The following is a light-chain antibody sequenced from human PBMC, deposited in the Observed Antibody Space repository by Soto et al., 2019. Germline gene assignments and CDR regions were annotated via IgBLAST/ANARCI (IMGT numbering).Light chain of an antibody. V-gene: IGLV2-23*01. CDR1: SSDVGSYNL. Sequence: QSALTQPASVSGSPGQSITISCTGTSSDVGSYNLVSWYQQHPGKAPKLMSYEGSKRPSGVSNRFSGSKSGNTASLTISGLQAEDEADYYCCSYAGNYRVFGGGTKVTVL. CDR2: EGS. CDR3: CSYAGNYRV. J-gene: IGLJ2*01.